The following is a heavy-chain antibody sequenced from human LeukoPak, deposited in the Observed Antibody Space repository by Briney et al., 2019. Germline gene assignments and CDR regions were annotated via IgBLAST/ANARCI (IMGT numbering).Heavy chain of an antibody. V-gene: IGHV4-59*08. CDR3: ARHPGARGWYFDL. CDR1: GGSMNNYY. J-gene: IGHJ2*01. D-gene: IGHD1-26*01. CDR2: IYYRGST. Sequence: PSETLSLTCTVSGGSMNNYYWTWIRQSPGKGLEWIGYIYYRGSTNYNPSLKSRVTISVDTSKNQFSLKLNSVTAADTAVYYCARHPGARGWYFDLWGRGTLVTVSS.